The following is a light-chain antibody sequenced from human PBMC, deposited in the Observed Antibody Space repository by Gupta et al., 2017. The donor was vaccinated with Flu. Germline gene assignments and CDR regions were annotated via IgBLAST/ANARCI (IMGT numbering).Light chain of an antibody. CDR1: NIGSKS. CDR3: QVWDSGSPYV. V-gene: IGLV3-21*02. CDR2: DDN. Sequence: SYVLTQPPSVSVAPGQTASISCWGNNIGSKSVQWYQQKPGQAPVLVVFDDNDRPSGIPERFSGSNSGNTATLTISRVQVGDEADYYCQVWDSGSPYVFGAGTKVTVL. J-gene: IGLJ1*01.